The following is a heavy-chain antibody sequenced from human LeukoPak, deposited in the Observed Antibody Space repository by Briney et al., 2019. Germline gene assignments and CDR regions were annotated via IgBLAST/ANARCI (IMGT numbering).Heavy chain of an antibody. CDR2: INHSGST. Sequence: SETLSLTCAVYGGSFSGYYWSWIRQPPGKGLEWIGEINHSGSTNYNPSLKSRVTISVDTSKNQFSLKLSSVTAADTAVYYCARYAVDGSGSYYTGIRFDYWGQGTLVTVSS. D-gene: IGHD3-10*01. J-gene: IGHJ4*02. CDR1: GGSFSGYY. V-gene: IGHV4-34*01. CDR3: ARYAVDGSGSYYTGIRFDY.